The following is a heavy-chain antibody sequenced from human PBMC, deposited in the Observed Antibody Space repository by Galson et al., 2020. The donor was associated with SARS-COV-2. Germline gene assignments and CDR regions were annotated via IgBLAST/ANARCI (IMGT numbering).Heavy chain of an antibody. Sequence: GESLKISCAASGFTFSSYAMSWVRQAPGKGLEWVSAISGSGGSTYYADSVKGRFTISRDNSKNTLYLQMNSLRAEDTAVYYCAKDMDYGYYYYGMDVWGQGTTVTVSS. D-gene: IGHD4-17*01. CDR2: ISGSGGST. J-gene: IGHJ6*02. CDR1: GFTFSSYA. V-gene: IGHV3-23*01. CDR3: AKDMDYGYYYYGMDV.